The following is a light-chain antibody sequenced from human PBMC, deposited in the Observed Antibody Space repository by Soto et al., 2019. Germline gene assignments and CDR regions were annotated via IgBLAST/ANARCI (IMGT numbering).Light chain of an antibody. CDR2: ETS. CDR1: QSVDSSY. J-gene: IGKJ4*01. V-gene: IGKV3-20*01. CDR3: QQYGSYPLT. Sequence: EVVLTQSPGALSLSPGERATLSCRASQSVDSSYFAWYQQRPGQAPRLLIYETSSRATGIPDRFSGSGSGTDLTLTVSRLEPEDFAVYFCQQYGSYPLTFGGGTKVEIK.